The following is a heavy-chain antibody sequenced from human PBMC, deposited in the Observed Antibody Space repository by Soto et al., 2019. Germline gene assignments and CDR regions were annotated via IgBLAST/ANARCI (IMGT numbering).Heavy chain of an antibody. J-gene: IGHJ4*02. CDR1: GGSFSGYY. CDR2: INHSGST. V-gene: IGHV4-34*01. Sequence: SETLSLTCAVYGGSFSGYYWSWIRQPPGKGLEWIGEINHSGSTNYNPSLKSRVTISVDTSKNQFSLKLSSVTAADTAVYYCASYYYDTSGYYYVPGVYWGQGTLVTVSS. CDR3: ASYYYDTSGYYYVPGVY. D-gene: IGHD3-22*01.